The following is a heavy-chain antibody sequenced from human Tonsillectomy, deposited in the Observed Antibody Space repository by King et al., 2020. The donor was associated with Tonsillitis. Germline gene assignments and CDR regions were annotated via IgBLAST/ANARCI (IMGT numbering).Heavy chain of an antibody. CDR2: IYPGDSDI. D-gene: IGHD3-3*01. CDR3: AGQAESAPFEW. J-gene: IGHJ1*01. CDR1: GYSFSSYW. V-gene: IGHV5-51*01. Sequence: VQLVESGAEVKKPGESLKISCKGTGYSFSSYWIGWVRQMPGKGLEWMGIIYPGDSDIRYSPSFQGQVTISADKSVSTAYLQWSSLKASDPAMYYCAGQAESAPFEWWGQGALVTASS.